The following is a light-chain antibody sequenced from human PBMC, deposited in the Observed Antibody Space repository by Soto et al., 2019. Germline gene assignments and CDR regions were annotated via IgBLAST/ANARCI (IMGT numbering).Light chain of an antibody. CDR3: GTWDSSLSAGI. J-gene: IGLJ2*01. CDR2: DNN. Sequence: QSVLTQPPSVSAAPGQKVTISCSGSSSNIGKNYVSWYQQVPGTAPKLIIYDNNKRLSGIPDRVSGSKSGTSATLVITGLQTGDEADYYCGTWDSSLSAGIFGGGTQLTVL. CDR1: SSNIGKNY. V-gene: IGLV1-51*01.